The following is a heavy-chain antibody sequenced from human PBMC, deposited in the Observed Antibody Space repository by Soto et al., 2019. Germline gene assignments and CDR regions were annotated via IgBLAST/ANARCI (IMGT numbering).Heavy chain of an antibody. CDR2: ISAYNGNT. Sequence: AASVKVSCRASGYTFTSYGISWVRQAPGQGLEWMGWISAYNGNTNYAQKLQGRVTMTTDTSTSTAYMELRSLRSDDTAVYYCARDRSGWDNSYFDYSGQRTLVTFCS. D-gene: IGHD6-19*01. CDR3: ARDRSGWDNSYFDY. J-gene: IGHJ4*02. V-gene: IGHV1-18*04. CDR1: GYTFTSYG.